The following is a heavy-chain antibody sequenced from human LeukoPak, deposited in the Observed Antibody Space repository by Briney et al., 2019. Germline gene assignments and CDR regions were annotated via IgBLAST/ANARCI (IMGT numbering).Heavy chain of an antibody. D-gene: IGHD6-13*01. Sequence: SETLSLTCTVSGYSITSAYYWGWIRQPPGKGLEWIGSFFLKGSTYYNPSLKSRVTISVDTSKSQFSLKLTSVTAADTAVYYCARKEGGELVNTRRWFDPWGQGTLVTVSS. J-gene: IGHJ5*02. CDR1: GYSITSAYY. CDR3: ARKEGGELVNTRRWFDP. V-gene: IGHV4-38-2*02. CDR2: FFLKGST.